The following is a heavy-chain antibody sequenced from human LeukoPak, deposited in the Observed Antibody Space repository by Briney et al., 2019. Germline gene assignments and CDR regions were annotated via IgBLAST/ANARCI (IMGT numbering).Heavy chain of an antibody. J-gene: IGHJ6*03. Sequence: PSETLSLTCVVSGGSISSSNWWSWVRQPPEKGLEWIGEIYHSGSTNYNPSLKSRVTISVDKSKNQFSLKLSSVTAADTAVYYCARQGIQLWLVYYYYYMDVWGKGTTVTISS. D-gene: IGHD5-18*01. V-gene: IGHV4-4*02. CDR2: IYHSGST. CDR3: ARQGIQLWLVYYYYYMDV. CDR1: GGSISSSNW.